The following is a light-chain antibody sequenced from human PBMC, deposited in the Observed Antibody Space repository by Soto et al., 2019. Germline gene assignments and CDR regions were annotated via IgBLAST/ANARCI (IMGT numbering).Light chain of an antibody. CDR1: QNIRSW. J-gene: IGKJ3*01. Sequence: DIQMTQSPSTLSASVGDRVTITCRASQNIRSWLAWYQQKPGKAPKLLIYKASILQGGVPSSFSGSGSGTEFTLPISSLKPDDFATYYGQQYYDYSTFGPGTKVDIK. CDR2: KAS. V-gene: IGKV1-5*03. CDR3: QQYYDYST.